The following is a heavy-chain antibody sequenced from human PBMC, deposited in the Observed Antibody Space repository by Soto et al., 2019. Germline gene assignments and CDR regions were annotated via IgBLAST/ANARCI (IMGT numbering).Heavy chain of an antibody. D-gene: IGHD6-13*01. J-gene: IGHJ4*02. Sequence: PSETLSLTCTVSGGSISSSSYSWGWIRQPPGEGLEWIGGIYSSGSTFYNPSLKSRVTISVDTSKNQFSLKLSSVTAADTAVYYCASLSSSQSPFDYWGQGTLVTVSS. CDR2: IYSSGST. CDR1: GGSISSSSYS. CDR3: ASLSSSQSPFDY. V-gene: IGHV4-39*01.